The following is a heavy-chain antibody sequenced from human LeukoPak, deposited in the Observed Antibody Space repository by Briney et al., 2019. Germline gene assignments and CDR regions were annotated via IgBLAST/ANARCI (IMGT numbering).Heavy chain of an antibody. Sequence: PSETLSLTCTVSGGSISRYYWSWIRQPPRKGLGRIGYIYFSGSTNYNPSPTRRVTISVATSKNQFSLTLSSLTTAVSALDYCSREAMMWHTTFDSWGQGTLVTVSS. CDR3: SREAMMWHTTFDS. J-gene: IGHJ4*02. CDR2: IYFSGST. D-gene: IGHD3-22*01. V-gene: IGHV4-59*01. CDR1: GGSISRYY.